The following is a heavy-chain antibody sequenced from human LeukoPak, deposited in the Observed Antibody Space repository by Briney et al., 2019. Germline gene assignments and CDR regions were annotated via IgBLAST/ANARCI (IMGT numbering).Heavy chain of an antibody. Sequence: SETLSLTCAVSGYSISSGYYWGWIRQPPGKGLEWIGSIYHSGSTYYNPSLKSRVTISVDTSKNQFSLKLSSVTAADTAVYYCAXXXSTSFYWYFDLWGRGTLVTVSS. CDR2: IYHSGST. J-gene: IGHJ2*01. V-gene: IGHV4-38-2*01. D-gene: IGHD2-2*01. CDR3: AXXXSTSFYWYFDL. CDR1: GYSISSGYY.